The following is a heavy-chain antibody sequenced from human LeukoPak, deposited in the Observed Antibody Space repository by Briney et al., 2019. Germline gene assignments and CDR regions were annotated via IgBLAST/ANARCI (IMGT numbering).Heavy chain of an antibody. CDR3: ARVKDPSGLFY. CDR1: GLTVSGNF. D-gene: IGHD2-15*01. J-gene: IGHJ4*02. Sequence: GGSLRLSCVASGLTVSGNFMSWVRQAPGKGLEWVSTTSSGGNTYYGDSVRGRFTVSRDNSKNTLYLQMNSLRAEDTAVYYCARVKDPSGLFYWGQGAQVTVSS. V-gene: IGHV3-53*01. CDR2: TSSGGNT.